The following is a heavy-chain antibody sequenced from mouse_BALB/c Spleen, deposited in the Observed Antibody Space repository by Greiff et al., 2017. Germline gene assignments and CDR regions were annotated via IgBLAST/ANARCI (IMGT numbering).Heavy chain of an antibody. J-gene: IGHJ3*01. V-gene: IGHV5-6*01. CDR3: CSSFAY. D-gene: IGHD1-1*01. Sequence: EVKLMESGGDLVKPGGSLKLSCAASGFTFSSYGMSWVRQTPDKRLEWVATIISGGSYTYYPDSVKGRFTISRDNAKNTLYLQMSSLKFEDTAMYYCCSSFAYWGQGTLVTVSA. CDR1: GFTFSSYG. CDR2: IISGGSYT.